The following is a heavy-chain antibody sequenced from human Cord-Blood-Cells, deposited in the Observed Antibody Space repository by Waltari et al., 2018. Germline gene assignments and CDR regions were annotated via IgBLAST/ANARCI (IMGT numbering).Heavy chain of an antibody. Sequence: QVQLVESGGGVVQPGRSLRLSCAASGFTFSSYAMHWVRQAPGKGLEWVAVISYDGSNKYYADSVKGRSTISRDNSKNTRYLQMNSLRAEDTAVYYCARDWGSSSHYYYYYGMDVWGQGTTVTVSS. CDR3: ARDWGSSSHYYYYYGMDV. CDR2: ISYDGSNK. CDR1: GFTFSSYA. V-gene: IGHV3-30-3*01. D-gene: IGHD6-6*01. J-gene: IGHJ6*02.